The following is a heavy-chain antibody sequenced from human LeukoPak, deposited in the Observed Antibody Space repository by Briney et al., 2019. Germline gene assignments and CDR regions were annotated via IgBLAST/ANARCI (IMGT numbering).Heavy chain of an antibody. CDR2: IKQDGNEK. CDR1: GFTFSSYR. V-gene: IGHV3-7*01. Sequence: GGSLRLSCAASGFTFSSYRMNWVRQAPGRGLEWVANIKQDGNEKYYVDSVRGRFTISRDNAKNSLYLQMKSLRVEDMAVYYCAKPITVSGATDAFDVWGQGTMVTVSS. J-gene: IGHJ3*01. D-gene: IGHD3-3*01. CDR3: AKPITVSGATDAFDV.